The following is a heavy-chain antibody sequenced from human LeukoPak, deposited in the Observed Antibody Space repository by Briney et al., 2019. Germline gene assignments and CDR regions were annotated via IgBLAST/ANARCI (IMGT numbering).Heavy chain of an antibody. CDR3: AKVRKSGSYLAYYFDY. V-gene: IGHV3-23*01. Sequence: GGSLRLSCAASGLTFSSYAMSWVRQAPGKGLEWVSAISGSGGSTYYADSVKGRFTISRDNSKNTLYLQMNSLRAEDTAVYYCAKVRKSGSYLAYYFDYWGQGTLVTVSS. D-gene: IGHD1-26*01. CDR2: ISGSGGST. CDR1: GLTFSSYA. J-gene: IGHJ4*02.